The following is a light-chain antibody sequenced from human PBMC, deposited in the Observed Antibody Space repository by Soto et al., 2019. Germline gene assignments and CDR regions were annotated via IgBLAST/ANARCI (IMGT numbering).Light chain of an antibody. CDR3: CSYAGSSTQSYV. V-gene: IGLV2-8*01. CDR2: EVS. Sequence: QSALTQPPSASGSPGQSVTISCTGTSSDVGGYNYVSWYQHHPGKAPKLMIYEVSKRPSGVSDRFSGSKSGNTASLMISGLQAEDEADYYCCSYAGSSTQSYVFGSGTKVTVL. J-gene: IGLJ1*01. CDR1: SSDVGGYNY.